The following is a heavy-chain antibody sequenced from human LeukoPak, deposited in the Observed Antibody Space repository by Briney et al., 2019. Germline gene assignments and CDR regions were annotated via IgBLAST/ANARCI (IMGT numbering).Heavy chain of an antibody. J-gene: IGHJ6*02. Sequence: GPLRLFCAASGFTFSSYGMHWVRQAPGKGLGWVAVISYDGSNKYYADSVKGRFTISRDNSKNTLYLQMNSLRAEDTAVYYCAKDGGIAAAALYGGNYYYYYGMDVWGQGTTVTVSS. D-gene: IGHD6-13*01. CDR2: ISYDGSNK. V-gene: IGHV3-30*18. CDR1: GFTFSSYG. CDR3: AKDGGIAAAALYGGNYYYYYGMDV.